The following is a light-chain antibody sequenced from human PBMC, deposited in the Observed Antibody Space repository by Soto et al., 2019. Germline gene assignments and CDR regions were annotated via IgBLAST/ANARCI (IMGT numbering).Light chain of an antibody. V-gene: IGKV3-20*01. CDR3: EQYGSSPRT. CDR1: QSVSSNY. J-gene: IGKJ1*01. CDR2: GVA. Sequence: PGESATLSCRASQSVSSNYFAWYQQKPGQAPSLLIYGVASRPTGIPDRFSGSGSGTDFTLTISRLEPEDFAVYYCEQYGSSPRTFGQGTKVDIK.